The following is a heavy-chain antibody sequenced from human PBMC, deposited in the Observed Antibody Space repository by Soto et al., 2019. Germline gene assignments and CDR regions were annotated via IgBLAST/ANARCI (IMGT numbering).Heavy chain of an antibody. CDR1: GFTFSSYA. Sequence: EVQLLESGGGLVQPGGSMRLSCAASGFTFSSYAMSWVRQAPGKGLEWVSAISGSGGSTYYADSVKGCLTISRDHSNNSRYLQKNSLRAEDTAVYYYAKNSVATIRLGYNYWGQGTLVTVSS. V-gene: IGHV3-23*01. CDR2: ISGSGGST. CDR3: AKNSVATIRLGYNY. J-gene: IGHJ4*02. D-gene: IGHD5-12*01.